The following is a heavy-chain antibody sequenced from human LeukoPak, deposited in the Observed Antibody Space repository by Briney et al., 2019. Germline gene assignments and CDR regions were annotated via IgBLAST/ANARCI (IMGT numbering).Heavy chain of an antibody. D-gene: IGHD2-15*01. CDR3: ARDWCSGGSCFSWNWFDP. J-gene: IGHJ5*02. V-gene: IGHV3-30-3*01. Sequence: PGRSLRLSCAASGLTFSSYAMHWVRQAPGKGLEWVAVISYDGSNKYYADSVKGRFTISRDNSKNTLYLQMNSLRAEDTAVYYCARDWCSGGSCFSWNWFDPWGQGTLVTVSS. CDR1: GLTFSSYA. CDR2: ISYDGSNK.